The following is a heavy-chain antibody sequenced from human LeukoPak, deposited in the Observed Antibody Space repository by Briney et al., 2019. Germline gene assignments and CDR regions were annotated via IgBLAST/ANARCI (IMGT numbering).Heavy chain of an antibody. Sequence: GGSLRLSCAVSGFTISSHGMHWVRKAPGKGPEWVELIAYHGNTEYYGDSVKGRFTISRDNSKNTLYLQMDSLRAEDTAVYHCAKDWGSGGWYNYFDPWGQGTLVTVSS. CDR2: IAYHGNTE. CDR1: GFTISSHG. V-gene: IGHV3-30*18. D-gene: IGHD6-19*01. J-gene: IGHJ5*02. CDR3: AKDWGSGGWYNYFDP.